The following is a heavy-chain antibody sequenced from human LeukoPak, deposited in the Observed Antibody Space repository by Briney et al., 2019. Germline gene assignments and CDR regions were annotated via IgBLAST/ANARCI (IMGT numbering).Heavy chain of an antibody. J-gene: IGHJ4*02. CDR3: ARGGIYSKAFDY. D-gene: IGHD4-11*01. V-gene: IGHV3-21*01. CDR2: ISTTSTYI. CDR1: GFTFSDFS. Sequence: GGSLRLPCAASGFTFSDFSMNWVRQAPGKGLDWVSSISTTSTYIYYADSVRGRFTISRDNAKNLLYLQMSSLRAEDTAVYYCARGGIYSKAFDYWGQGALVTVSS.